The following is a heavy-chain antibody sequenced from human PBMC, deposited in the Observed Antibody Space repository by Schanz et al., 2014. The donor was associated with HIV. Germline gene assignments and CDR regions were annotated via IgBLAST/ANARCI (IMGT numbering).Heavy chain of an antibody. CDR1: GFTFNNYA. V-gene: IGHV3-23*01. CDR2: ISESGGRT. Sequence: EVQLLDSGGGLVQPGGSLRLSCVASGFTFNNYAMTWVRQAPGKGLEWVSSISESGGRTYYADSVNGRFTISRDNSKNMLYVQMNSLRAEDTAVYGCARQGLRFSFWLDYWGQGTPVTVS. J-gene: IGHJ4*02. D-gene: IGHD4-17*01. CDR3: ARQGLRFSFWLDY.